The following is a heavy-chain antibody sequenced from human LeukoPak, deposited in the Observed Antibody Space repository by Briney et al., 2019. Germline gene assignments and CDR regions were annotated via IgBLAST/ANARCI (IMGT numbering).Heavy chain of an antibody. CDR3: ARHGSWSFDY. CDR1: GFTFSSHA. Sequence: GGSLRLSCAASGFTFSSHAMSWVRQAPGKGLEWVSAITSGSGSNVYYTDSLKGRFTISRDISKNTLYLQMNSLRAEDTAVYYCARHGSWSFDYWGQGTLVTVSA. J-gene: IGHJ4*02. V-gene: IGHV3-23*01. CDR2: ITSGSGSNV. D-gene: IGHD6-13*01.